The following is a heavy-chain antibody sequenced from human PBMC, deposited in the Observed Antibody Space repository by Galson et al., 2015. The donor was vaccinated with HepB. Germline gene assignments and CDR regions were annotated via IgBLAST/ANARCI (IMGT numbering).Heavy chain of an antibody. CDR1: GFTFSSYA. Sequence: SLRLSCAASGFTFSSYAMHWVRQAPGKGLEWVAVISYDGSNKYYADSVKGRFTISRDNSKNTLYLQMNSLRAEDTAVYYCARDAIAVAGTHYFDYWGQGTLVTVSS. CDR2: ISYDGSNK. V-gene: IGHV3-30-3*01. J-gene: IGHJ4*02. D-gene: IGHD6-19*01. CDR3: ARDAIAVAGTHYFDY.